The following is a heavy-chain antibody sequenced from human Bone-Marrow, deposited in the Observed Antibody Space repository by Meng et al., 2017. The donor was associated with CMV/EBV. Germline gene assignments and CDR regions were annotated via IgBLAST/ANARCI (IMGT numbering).Heavy chain of an antibody. CDR2: IYSSSST. Sequence: GESLKISCAASAFTVTNNYMSWVRQAPGKGLEWVSVIYSSSSTYYADSVKGRFTVSRDNSKNTLYLQMNSLRAEDTAVYYCARDRGVYGSPGREGYYYYGMDVWGQGTTVTVSS. V-gene: IGHV3-66*03. CDR1: AFTVTNNY. CDR3: ARDRGVYGSPGREGYYYYGMDV. J-gene: IGHJ6*02. D-gene: IGHD3-10*01.